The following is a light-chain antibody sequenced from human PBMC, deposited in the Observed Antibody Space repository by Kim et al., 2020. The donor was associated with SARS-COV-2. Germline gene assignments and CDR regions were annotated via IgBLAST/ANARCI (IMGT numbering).Light chain of an antibody. J-gene: IGLJ3*02. Sequence: SYELTQPPSVSVSPGQTARITCSGDALPKKYAYWYQQKSGQAPVLVIYEDSKRPSEIPERFSGSSSGTMATLTISGAQVEDEADYYCYSTDSSGNRWVFGGGTQLTVL. CDR1: ALPKKY. V-gene: IGLV3-10*01. CDR3: YSTDSSGNRWV. CDR2: EDS.